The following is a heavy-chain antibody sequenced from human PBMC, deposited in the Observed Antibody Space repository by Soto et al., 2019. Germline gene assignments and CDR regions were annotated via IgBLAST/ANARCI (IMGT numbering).Heavy chain of an antibody. CDR1: GGSISSVGYS. V-gene: IGHV4-30-2*01. CDR2: INHSGST. Sequence: SRTCAVSGGSISSVGYSWSWIRQRPGKGPEWIGYINHSGSTYYNPSLKSRVTISVDRSKNQYSLKLSSVTAADTAVYYCAREASDYYDSSGHVVDPWGQGTLVTVSS. J-gene: IGHJ5*02. CDR3: AREASDYYDSSGHVVDP. D-gene: IGHD3-22*01.